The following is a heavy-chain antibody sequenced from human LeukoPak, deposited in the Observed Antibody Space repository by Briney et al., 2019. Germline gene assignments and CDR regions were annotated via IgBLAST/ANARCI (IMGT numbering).Heavy chain of an antibody. CDR1: GFSFNTYS. D-gene: IGHD1-7*01. J-gene: IGHJ5*02. CDR2: ISRTSEST. V-gene: IGHV3-21*01. CDR3: MRGATDTTRWFDP. Sequence: GGSLRLSCAASGFSFNTYSMTCVRQAPGKGLEWVSIISRTSESTFYADSVKGRFTISRDNAKNTLYLQMNGLRADDTATYYCMRGATDTTRWFDPWGQGTLVTVSS.